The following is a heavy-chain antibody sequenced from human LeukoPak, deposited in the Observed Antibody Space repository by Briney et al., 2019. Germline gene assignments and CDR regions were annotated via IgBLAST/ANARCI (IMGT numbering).Heavy chain of an antibody. CDR1: GFTFSSYE. V-gene: IGHV3-48*01. J-gene: IGHJ4*02. D-gene: IGHD1-26*01. CDR2: ISSSSSTI. CDR3: ARDFIGGS. Sequence: GGSLRLSCAASGFTFSSYEMNWVRQAPGKGLEWVSYISSSSSTIYYADSVKGRFTISRDNAKNSLYLQMNSLRAEDTAVYYCARDFIGGSWGQGTLVTVSS.